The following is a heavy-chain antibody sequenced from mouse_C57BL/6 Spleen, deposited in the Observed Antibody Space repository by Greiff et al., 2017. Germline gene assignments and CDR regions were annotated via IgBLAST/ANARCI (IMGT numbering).Heavy chain of an antibody. V-gene: IGHV5-4*01. CDR3: ARDHSIYAMDY. CDR1: GFTFSSYA. Sequence: EVQLVESGGGLVKPGGSLKLSCAASGFTFSSYAMSWVRQTPEKRLGWVATISDGGSYTYYPDNVKGRFTISRDNAKNNLYLQMSHLKSEDTAMYYCARDHSIYAMDYWGQGTSVTVSS. CDR2: ISDGGSYT. J-gene: IGHJ4*01.